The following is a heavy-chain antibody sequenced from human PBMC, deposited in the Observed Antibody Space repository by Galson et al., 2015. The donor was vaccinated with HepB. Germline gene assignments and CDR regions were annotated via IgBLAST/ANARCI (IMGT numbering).Heavy chain of an antibody. CDR3: ARDLRWQQKPSLDY. CDR2: ISSSGSTM. Sequence: SLRLSCAASGFTFSSYEMNWVRQAPGKGLEWVLYISSSGSTMYYADSVKGRFTISRDNAANSLYLQMDSLRDEDRAVYYCARDLRWQQKPSLDYWGQGTLVTVSS. CDR1: GFTFSSYE. D-gene: IGHD5-24*01. J-gene: IGHJ4*02. V-gene: IGHV3-48*03.